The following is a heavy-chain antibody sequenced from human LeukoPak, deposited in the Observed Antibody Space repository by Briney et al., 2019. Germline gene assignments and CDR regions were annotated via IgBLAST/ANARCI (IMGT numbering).Heavy chain of an antibody. J-gene: IGHJ4*02. Sequence: SETLSLTCAVYGGSFSGYYWSWIRQPPGKGLEWIGEINHSGSTNYNPSLKSRVTISVDTSKNQFSLKLSSVTAADTAVYYCARQGLLGYCSSTSCYRHFDYWGQGTLVTVSS. CDR3: ARQGLLGYCSSTSCYRHFDY. V-gene: IGHV4-34*01. D-gene: IGHD2-2*02. CDR1: GGSFSGYY. CDR2: INHSGST.